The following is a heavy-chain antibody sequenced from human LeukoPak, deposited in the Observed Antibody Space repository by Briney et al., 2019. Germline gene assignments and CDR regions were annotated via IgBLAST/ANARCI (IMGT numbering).Heavy chain of an antibody. V-gene: IGHV4-34*01. CDR2: INHSGST. D-gene: IGHD2-2*01. CDR1: GGSFSGYY. CDR3: ARGRGYCSSTSCYGSWFDP. Sequence: PSETLSLTCAVYGGSFSGYYWSWIRQPPGKGLEWIGEINHSGSTIYNPSLKSRVTISVDTSKNQFSLKLSSVTAADTAVYYCARGRGYCSSTSCYGSWFDPWGQGTLVTVSS. J-gene: IGHJ5*02.